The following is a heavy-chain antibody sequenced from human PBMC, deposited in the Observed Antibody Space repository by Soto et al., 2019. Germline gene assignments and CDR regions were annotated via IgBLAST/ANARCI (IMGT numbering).Heavy chain of an antibody. CDR3: ARDGYCSGCCCYSVAVFDY. J-gene: IGHJ4*02. V-gene: IGHV3-30*03. D-gene: IGHD2-15*01. CDR1: GFTFSSYG. Sequence: GGSLRLSCVASGFTFSSYGMHWVRQTPSKGLEWVSVISYDGSHTHYADSVRGRFTVSRDNSKSTVYLQMNTLRPDDTAVYYCARDGYCSGCCCYSVAVFDYWGQGTLVTVSS. CDR2: ISYDGSHT.